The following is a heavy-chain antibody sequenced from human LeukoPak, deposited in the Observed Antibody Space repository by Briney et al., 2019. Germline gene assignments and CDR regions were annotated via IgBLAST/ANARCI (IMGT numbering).Heavy chain of an antibody. Sequence: GGSLRLSCAASGFTVSSNYMSWVRQAPGKGLEWVSVIYSGGSTYYADSVKGGFTISRDNSKNTLYLQMNSLRAEDTAVYYCARDLRNYDYVWGSYRYGYYGMDVWGQGTTVTVSS. V-gene: IGHV3-66*01. CDR2: IYSGGST. CDR3: ARDLRNYDYVWGSYRYGYYGMDV. CDR1: GFTVSSNY. J-gene: IGHJ6*02. D-gene: IGHD3-16*02.